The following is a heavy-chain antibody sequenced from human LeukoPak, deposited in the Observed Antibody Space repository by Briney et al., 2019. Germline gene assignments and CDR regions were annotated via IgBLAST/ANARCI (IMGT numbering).Heavy chain of an antibody. CDR2: IYTSGST. CDR1: GGSISSGSYY. D-gene: IGHD6-25*01. CDR3: ARAAYDAFDI. J-gene: IGHJ3*02. V-gene: IGHV4-61*02. Sequence: SQTLSLTXTVSGGSISSGSYYWSWIGQPAGKGLEWIGRIYTSGSTNYNPSLKSRVTISVDTSKNQFSLKLSSVTAADTAVYYCARAAYDAFDIWGQGTMVTVSS.